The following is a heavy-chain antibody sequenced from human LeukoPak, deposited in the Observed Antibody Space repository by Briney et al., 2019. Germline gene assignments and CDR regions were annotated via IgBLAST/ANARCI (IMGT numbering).Heavy chain of an antibody. CDR2: IAWNSGNI. CDR3: AKPGYSSEYYI. J-gene: IGHJ3*02. Sequence: GGSLRLSCVGAGFTFDDYAKHWVRQAPGKGLEWVSGIAWNSGNIGYADFVKGRFTISRDNSKNTLYLQMNSLRAEDTAVYYCAKPGYSSEYYIWGQGTMVTVSS. D-gene: IGHD6-25*01. CDR1: GFTFDDYA. V-gene: IGHV3-9*01.